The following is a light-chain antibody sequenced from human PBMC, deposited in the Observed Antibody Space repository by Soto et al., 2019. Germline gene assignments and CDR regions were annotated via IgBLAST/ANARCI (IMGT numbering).Light chain of an antibody. V-gene: IGKV1-39*01. CDR1: QTINNY. CDR3: QQSYDSPPT. J-gene: IGKJ4*01. CDR2: EAS. Sequence: DIQMTQSPSTLSASVGDRVTITCRASQTINNYLNWYQQKPGKAPKCLIYEASSLQSGVSSRFSGRGSGTDYTLIISSLQPEDFATYYCQQSYDSPPTFGGGTKVDIK.